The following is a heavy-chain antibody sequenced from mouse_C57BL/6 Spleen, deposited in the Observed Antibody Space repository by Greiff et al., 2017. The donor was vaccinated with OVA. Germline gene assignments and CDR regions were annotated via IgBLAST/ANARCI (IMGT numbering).Heavy chain of an antibody. J-gene: IGHJ4*01. D-gene: IGHD2-4*01. V-gene: IGHV1-64*01. CDR1: GYTFTSYW. CDR2: IHPNSGST. CDR3: ARSYDYDDNYYAMDY. Sequence: VQLQQPGAELVKPGASVKLSCKASGYTFTSYWMHWVKLRPGQGLEWIGMIHPNSGSTNYNEKFKSKATLTVDKSSSTAYMQLSSLTSEDSAVYYCARSYDYDDNYYAMDYWGQGTSVTVSS.